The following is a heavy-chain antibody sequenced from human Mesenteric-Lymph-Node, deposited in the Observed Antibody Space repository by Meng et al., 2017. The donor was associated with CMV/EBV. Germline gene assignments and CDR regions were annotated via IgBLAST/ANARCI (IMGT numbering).Heavy chain of an antibody. Sequence: YGGPFGNSYWTWIRQTPGKGLEWIGEINQSGRTKYSPSLKSRVTISVDTSKNHFSLTLSSVTAADTAVYYCARAKYDFWSGYYLDFWGQGTLVTVSS. V-gene: IGHV4-34*01. CDR3: ARAKYDFWSGYYLDF. CDR2: INQSGRT. D-gene: IGHD3-3*01. J-gene: IGHJ4*02. CDR1: GGPFGNSY.